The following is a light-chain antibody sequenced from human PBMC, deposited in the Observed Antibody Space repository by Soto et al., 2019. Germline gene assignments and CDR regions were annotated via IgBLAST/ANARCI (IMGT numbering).Light chain of an antibody. V-gene: IGKV4-1*01. Sequence: DIVMTQSPDSLAVSLGERATINCKSSQGVLYNSKNKNYLAWYQQRPGQPPKLLIYWASTRAAGVPDRFSGSGSGTDFTLTISSLQAEDVAGYYCQQYHSSPLYTFGQGTKVEIK. CDR1: QGVLYNSKNKNY. J-gene: IGKJ2*01. CDR3: QQYHSSPLYT. CDR2: WAS.